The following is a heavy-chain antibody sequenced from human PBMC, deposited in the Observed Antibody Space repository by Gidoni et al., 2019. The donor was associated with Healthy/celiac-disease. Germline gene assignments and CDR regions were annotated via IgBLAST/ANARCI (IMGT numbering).Heavy chain of an antibody. J-gene: IGHJ4*02. V-gene: IGHV3-33*01. Sequence: QVQLVESGGGVVQPGRSLRLSCAASGFTFSSYGMHWVRQAPGKGLEWVAVIWYDGSNKYYADSVNGRFTISRDNSKNTLYLQMNSLRAEDTAVYYCARGGCYSYGSPIGYWGQGTLVTVSS. CDR1: GFTFSSYG. D-gene: IGHD5-18*01. CDR2: IWYDGSNK. CDR3: ARGGCYSYGSPIGY.